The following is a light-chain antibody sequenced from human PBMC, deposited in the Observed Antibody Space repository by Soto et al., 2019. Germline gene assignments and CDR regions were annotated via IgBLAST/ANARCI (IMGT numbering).Light chain of an antibody. Sequence: DIQVTQSPSTVSASVGDRVTITCRTSQSISTWLAWYQQKPGKAPKILITDASSLESGAPSRFSGSGSGTEFTLTISSLQPDDFATYYCQQYNSYGTFGQGTKVEI. J-gene: IGKJ1*01. CDR2: DAS. CDR3: QQYNSYGT. CDR1: QSISTW. V-gene: IGKV1-5*01.